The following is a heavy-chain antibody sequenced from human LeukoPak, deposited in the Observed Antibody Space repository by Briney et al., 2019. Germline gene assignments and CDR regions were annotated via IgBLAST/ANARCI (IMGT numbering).Heavy chain of an antibody. CDR2: ISSSGSTI. V-gene: IGHV3-48*03. Sequence: GGSLRLSCAASGFTFSSYEMNWVRQAPGKGPEWISYISSSGSTIYYADSVKGRFTISRDNAKNSLYLQMNSLRAEDTAVYYCAELGITMIGGVWGKGTTVTISS. J-gene: IGHJ6*04. D-gene: IGHD3-10*02. CDR1: GFTFSSYE. CDR3: AELGITMIGGV.